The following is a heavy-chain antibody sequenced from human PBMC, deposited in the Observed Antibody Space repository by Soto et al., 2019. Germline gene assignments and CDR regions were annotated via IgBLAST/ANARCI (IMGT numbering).Heavy chain of an antibody. J-gene: IGHJ4*02. Sequence: GGSLRLSCAASGFTFSSDAMSWVRQAPGKGLEWVSVISGSGSSTYYADSVKGRFTISRDNSKKTLYVQMNSLRAEDTAVYYCAKMSDFWSGSPTYHFDYWGQGT. CDR3: AKMSDFWSGSPTYHFDY. D-gene: IGHD3-3*01. V-gene: IGHV3-23*01. CDR2: ISGSGSST. CDR1: GFTFSSDA.